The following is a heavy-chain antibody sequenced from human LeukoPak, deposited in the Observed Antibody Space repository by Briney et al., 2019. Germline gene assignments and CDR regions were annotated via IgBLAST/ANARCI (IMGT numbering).Heavy chain of an antibody. CDR3: ARNYSSGGAFDI. D-gene: IGHD3-10*01. CDR1: GGSISSYY. J-gene: IGHJ3*02. Sequence: PSETLSLTCTVSGGSISSYYWSWIRQPPGKGLEWIGYIYYSGSTNYNPSLKSRVTISVDTSKNQFSLKLSSVTAADTAVYYCARNYSSGGAFDIWGQGTMVTVSS. CDR2: IYYSGST. V-gene: IGHV4-59*01.